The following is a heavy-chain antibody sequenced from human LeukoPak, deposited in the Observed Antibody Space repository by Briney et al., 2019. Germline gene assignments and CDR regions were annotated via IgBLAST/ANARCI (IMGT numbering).Heavy chain of an antibody. CDR2: INHSGST. Sequence: SETLSLTCAVYGGSFSGYYWIWIRQPPGKGLEWIGEINHSGSTNYNPSLKSRVTIPVDTSRNQFSLKLSSVTAADTAVYYCATEGLGYCTNGVCYNGYWGQGTLVTVSS. D-gene: IGHD2-8*01. CDR1: GGSFSGYY. V-gene: IGHV4-34*01. CDR3: ATEGLGYCTNGVCYNGY. J-gene: IGHJ4*02.